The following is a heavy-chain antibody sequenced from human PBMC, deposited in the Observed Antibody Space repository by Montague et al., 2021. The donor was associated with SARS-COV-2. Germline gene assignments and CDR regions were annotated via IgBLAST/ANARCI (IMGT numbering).Heavy chain of an antibody. CDR3: AEDPQEHYYYGMDV. V-gene: IGHV3-9*01. Sequence: SLRLSCATSGFTFDDYAMHWVRQAPGKSLEWVSGISWNSGSIGYADSVKGRFTISRDNAKDSLYLQMNSLRAEDTALYYCAEDPQEHYYYGMDVWGQGTTETVS. J-gene: IGHJ6*01. D-gene: IGHD1-26*01. CDR2: ISWNSGSI. CDR1: GFTFDDYA.